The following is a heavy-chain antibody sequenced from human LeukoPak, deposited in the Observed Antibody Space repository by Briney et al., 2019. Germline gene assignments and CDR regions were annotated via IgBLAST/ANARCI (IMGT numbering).Heavy chain of an antibody. Sequence: ASVNVSCKASGYTFTSYGISWVRQAPGQGLEWMGWISAYNGNTNYAQKLQGRVTMTTDTSTSTAYMELRSLRSDDTAVYYCARDRHVIRQWLGNWFDPWGQGTLVTVSS. D-gene: IGHD6-19*01. CDR1: GYTFTSYG. CDR2: ISAYNGNT. J-gene: IGHJ5*02. V-gene: IGHV1-18*01. CDR3: ARDRHVIRQWLGNWFDP.